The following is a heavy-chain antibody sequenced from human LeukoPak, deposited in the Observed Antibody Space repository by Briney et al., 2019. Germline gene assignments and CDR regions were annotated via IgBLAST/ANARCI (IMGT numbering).Heavy chain of an antibody. D-gene: IGHD1-7*01. Sequence: ASVKVSCKASGYTFTSYGISWVRQAPGQGLEWMGWISAYNGNTNYAQKLQGRVTMTTDTSTSTAYMELRSLRSDDTAVYYCAREGRDVNYYYYYYYMDVWGKGTTVTVSS. CDR3: AREGRDVNYYYYYYYMDV. V-gene: IGHV1-18*01. CDR1: GYTFTSYG. J-gene: IGHJ6*03. CDR2: ISAYNGNT.